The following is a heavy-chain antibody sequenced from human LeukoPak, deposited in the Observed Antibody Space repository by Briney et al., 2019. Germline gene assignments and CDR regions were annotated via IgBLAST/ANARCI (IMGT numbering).Heavy chain of an antibody. CDR2: ISYSGST. J-gene: IGHJ5*02. Sequence: SETLSLTCTVSGGSISSYYWSWIRQPPGKGLEWIGYISYSGSTNFKPSLKSRVTISVDTSKNQFSLKLSSVTAADTAVYYCAREGTAGTNLNWFDPWGQGTLVTVSS. CDR3: AREGTAGTNLNWFDP. CDR1: GGSISSYY. V-gene: IGHV4-59*01. D-gene: IGHD1-1*01.